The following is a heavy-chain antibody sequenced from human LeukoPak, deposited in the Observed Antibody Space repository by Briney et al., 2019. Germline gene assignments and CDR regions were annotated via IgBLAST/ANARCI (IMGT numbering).Heavy chain of an antibody. D-gene: IGHD3-22*01. Sequence: GGSLRLSCAASGFTLSDHPMDWVRQAPGKGLEWLGRSRAKTKDYTTEYAASVKGRFSISRDEAKNSMFLQLNSLKTEDTAVYYCARDGAGGDDSAFDVWGQGTMVTVSS. J-gene: IGHJ3*01. CDR2: SRAKTKDYTT. CDR1: GFTLSDHP. CDR3: ARDGAGGDDSAFDV. V-gene: IGHV3-72*01.